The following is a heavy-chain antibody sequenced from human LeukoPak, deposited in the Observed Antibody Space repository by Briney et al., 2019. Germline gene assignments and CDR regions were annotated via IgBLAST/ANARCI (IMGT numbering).Heavy chain of an antibody. D-gene: IGHD3-22*01. CDR1: GFTFSSYS. V-gene: IGHV3-21*01. CDR3: ASYYYDSSGYMHYGMDV. Sequence: GGSLRLSCAASGFTFSSYSMNWVRQAPGKGLEWVSSISSSSSYIYYADSVKGRFTISRDNAKISLYLQMNSLRAEDTAVYYCASYYYDSSGYMHYGMDVWGQGTTVTVSS. CDR2: ISSSSSYI. J-gene: IGHJ6*02.